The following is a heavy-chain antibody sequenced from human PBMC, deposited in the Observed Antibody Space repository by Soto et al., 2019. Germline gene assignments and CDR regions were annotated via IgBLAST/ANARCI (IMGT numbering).Heavy chain of an antibody. CDR1: GFNFNRYA. Sequence: EVQLLESGGGLVQPGGSLRLSCAASGFNFNRYAMHWVRQAAGKGLEWVSGISGSGATTYYADSVKGRFTISRDNSKNTVYLEINSLRAVDTAVYYCAKDPDVVVTAPHYWGQGTPVTVSS. D-gene: IGHD2-21*02. CDR2: ISGSGATT. J-gene: IGHJ4*02. CDR3: AKDPDVVVTAPHY. V-gene: IGHV3-23*01.